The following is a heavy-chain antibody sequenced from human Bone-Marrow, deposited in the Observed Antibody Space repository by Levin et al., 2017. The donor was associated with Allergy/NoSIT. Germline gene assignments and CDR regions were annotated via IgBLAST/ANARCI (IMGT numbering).Heavy chain of an antibody. CDR2: INSDGSNT. CDR3: VRAYTD. V-gene: IGHV3-74*01. D-gene: IGHD2-2*02. Sequence: SCAASGFTFRSDWMHWVRQAPGKGLVWVSRINSDGSNTAYADSVKGRFTISRDNAKSTLYLQMSSLRPEDTALYYCVRAYTDWGQGTLVTVSS. J-gene: IGHJ4*02. CDR1: GFTFRSDW.